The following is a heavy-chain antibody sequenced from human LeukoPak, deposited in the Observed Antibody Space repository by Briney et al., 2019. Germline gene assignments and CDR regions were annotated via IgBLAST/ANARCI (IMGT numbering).Heavy chain of an antibody. V-gene: IGHV3-23*01. CDR3: AKSPYTAMGRKGDY. CDR2: ISRSGGNT. Sequence: GGSLRLSCAASGFTFSSYSMSWVRQAPGKGLEWVSAISRSGGNTYYADSVKGRFTISRDNSKNTLYLQMNSLRAEDTAVYYCAKSPYTAMGRKGDYWGQGTLVTVSS. J-gene: IGHJ4*02. CDR1: GFTFSSYS. D-gene: IGHD5-18*01.